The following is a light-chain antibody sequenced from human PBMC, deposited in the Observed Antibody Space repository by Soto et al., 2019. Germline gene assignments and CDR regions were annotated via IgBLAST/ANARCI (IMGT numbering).Light chain of an antibody. CDR3: SSYTGSNIV. CDR1: ISDVGGYNY. Sequence: QSALTQPASVSGSPGQSITISCTGTISDVGGYNYVSWYQQHPGKAPKFMIYEVSNRPSGVSSRFSGSKFGNTASLTISGLQAEDEANYYCSSYTGSNIVFGGGTQLTVL. J-gene: IGLJ3*02. V-gene: IGLV2-14*01. CDR2: EVS.